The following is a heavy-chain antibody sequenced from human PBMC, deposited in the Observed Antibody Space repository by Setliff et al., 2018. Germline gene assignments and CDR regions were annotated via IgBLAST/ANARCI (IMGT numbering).Heavy chain of an antibody. D-gene: IGHD2-2*01. CDR1: GGTFTYYY. CDR2: INHSGST. J-gene: IGHJ5*02. V-gene: IGHV4-34*01. CDR3: ARGGGGYHAAS. Sequence: PSETLSLTCAASGGTFTYYYWTWIRQPPGKGLEWIGEINHSGSTNYNPSLKSRATISIDTSKNQFSLSLRYVTAADTAVYYCARGGGGYHAASWGQGILVTVSS.